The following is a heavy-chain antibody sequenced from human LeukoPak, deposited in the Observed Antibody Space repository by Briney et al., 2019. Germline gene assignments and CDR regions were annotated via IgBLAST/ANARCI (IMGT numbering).Heavy chain of an antibody. J-gene: IGHJ4*02. D-gene: IGHD4-23*01. V-gene: IGHV4-34*01. CDR3: ASNGGKRDY. CDR2: INHNGST. Sequence: SETLSLTCAVYGGSFSGYYWSWIRQPPGKGLEWIGEINHNGSTNYNPSLKSRVTIPVDTSKNQFSLKLSSVTAADTAVYYCASNGGKRDYWGQGTLVTVSS. CDR1: GGSFSGYY.